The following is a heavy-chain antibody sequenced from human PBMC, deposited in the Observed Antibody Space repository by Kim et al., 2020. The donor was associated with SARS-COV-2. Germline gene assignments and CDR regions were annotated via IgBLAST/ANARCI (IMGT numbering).Heavy chain of an antibody. CDR3: ARGRNLDY. Sequence: GGSLRLSCVASGFTFNTWMSWVRQAPGKGLEWVANIKQDGSEKYYVDSVKGRFIISRDNAKNSLYLQMNSLRAEDTAMYYCARGRNLDYWGQGTLVTVSS. CDR1: GFTFNTW. V-gene: IGHV3-7*03. D-gene: IGHD4-4*01. CDR2: IKQDGSEK. J-gene: IGHJ4*02.